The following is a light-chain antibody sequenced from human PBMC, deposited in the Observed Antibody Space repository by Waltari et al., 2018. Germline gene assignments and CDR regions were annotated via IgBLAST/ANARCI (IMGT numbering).Light chain of an antibody. CDR2: GPD. V-gene: IGLV3-19*01. J-gene: IGLJ2*01. Sequence: SSDLTQDPSVSVALGQTVRITCQGDTLRRYSASWYQQRPGQAPKLVLYGPDIRPSGIPDRFSGSTSGNTASWTITGAQAEDEADYYCHSRETFSTRLFGGGTRLTV. CDR1: TLRRYS. CDR3: HSRETFSTRL.